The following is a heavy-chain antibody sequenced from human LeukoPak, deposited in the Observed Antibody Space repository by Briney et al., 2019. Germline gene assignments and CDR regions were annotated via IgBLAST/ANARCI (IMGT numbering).Heavy chain of an antibody. CDR3: ARACPYGSGRNWFDP. D-gene: IGHD3-10*01. Sequence: PGRSLRLSCAASGFTFSSYAMHWVRQAPGKGLEWVSYISGSSSIIYYADSVKGRFTISRDNAKNSLYLQMNSLRAEDTAVYYCARACPYGSGRNWFDPWGQGALVTDSS. CDR2: ISGSSSII. J-gene: IGHJ5*02. CDR1: GFTFSSYA. V-gene: IGHV3-48*04.